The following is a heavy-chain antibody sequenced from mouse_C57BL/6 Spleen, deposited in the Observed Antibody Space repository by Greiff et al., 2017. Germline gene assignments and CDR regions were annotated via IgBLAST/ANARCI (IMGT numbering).Heavy chain of an antibody. Sequence: QVQLQQPGTELVKPGASVKLSCKASGYTFTSYWMHWVKQRPGQGLEWIGNLNPSNGGHNYHEQFKSKATLTVDKSSSTASMQLSSLTSEDSAVYYCARGTGRDFDYWGQGTTLTVSS. J-gene: IGHJ2*01. V-gene: IGHV1-53*01. CDR1: GYTFTSYW. D-gene: IGHD4-1*01. CDR3: ARGTGRDFDY. CDR2: LNPSNGGH.